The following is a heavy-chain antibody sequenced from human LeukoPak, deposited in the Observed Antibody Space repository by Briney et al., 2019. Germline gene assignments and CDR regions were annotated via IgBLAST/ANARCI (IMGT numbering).Heavy chain of an antibody. J-gene: IGHJ3*02. CDR3: ARHPSKSSGSYYGAFDI. D-gene: IGHD1-26*01. Sequence: SETLSLTCTVSRGSISSYYWSWIRQPPGKGLEWIGYIYYSGSPNYNPSLKSRVTISVDTSKNQFSLKLSSVTAADTAVCYCARHPSKSSGSYYGAFDIWGQGTMVTVSS. CDR2: IYYSGSP. V-gene: IGHV4-59*08. CDR1: RGSISSYY.